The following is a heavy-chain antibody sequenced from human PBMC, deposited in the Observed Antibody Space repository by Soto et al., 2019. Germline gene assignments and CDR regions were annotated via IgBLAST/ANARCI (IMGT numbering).Heavy chain of an antibody. CDR1: GYTFTGYY. CDR2: INPNSGGT. D-gene: IGHD3-10*01. J-gene: IGHJ6*02. Sequence: QVQLVQSGAEVKKPGASVKVSCKSSGYTFTGYYMHWVRQAPGQGLEWMGWINPNSGGTNYAQKFQGWVTMTRDTSISTAYMELSRLRSDDTAVYYCARGSITMVRGVIIAAGYGMDVWGQGTTVTVSS. CDR3: ARGSITMVRGVIIAAGYGMDV. V-gene: IGHV1-2*04.